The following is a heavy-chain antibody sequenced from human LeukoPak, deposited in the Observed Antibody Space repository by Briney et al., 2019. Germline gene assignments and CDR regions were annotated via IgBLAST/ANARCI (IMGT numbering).Heavy chain of an antibody. D-gene: IGHD1-26*01. J-gene: IGHJ4*02. V-gene: IGHV1-18*01. Sequence: ASVKVSCKASGYTFTSYDINWVRQAPGQGLEWMGWISVYNGDTNYAQTLQARVRMTADTSTSTAYMELRSLRSDDTAIYYCARGMYSGSYFRYEFWGQGTVVTVSS. CDR2: ISVYNGDT. CDR1: GYTFTSYD. CDR3: ARGMYSGSYFRYEF.